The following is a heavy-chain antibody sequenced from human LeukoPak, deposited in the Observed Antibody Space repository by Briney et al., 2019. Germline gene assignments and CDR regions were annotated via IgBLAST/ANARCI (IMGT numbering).Heavy chain of an antibody. CDR2: IFYSGSP. CDR1: GGSLSSYY. V-gene: IGHV4-59*08. Sequence: SETLSPTCTVSGGSLSSYYWSWIRQPPGKGLEWIGNIFYSGSPNYNPSLKSRVTTSFDTSKNQFSLKLSFVTAADTAVYYCVRVGHIAAAGTYDYWGQGTLVTVSS. J-gene: IGHJ4*02. D-gene: IGHD6-13*01. CDR3: VRVGHIAAAGTYDY.